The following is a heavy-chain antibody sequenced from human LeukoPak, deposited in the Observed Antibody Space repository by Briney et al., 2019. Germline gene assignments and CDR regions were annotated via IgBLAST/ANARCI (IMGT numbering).Heavy chain of an antibody. V-gene: IGHV1-8*01. D-gene: IGHD3-10*01. J-gene: IGHJ5*02. Sequence: GASVKVSCKASGYTFTSYDINWVRQATGQGLEWMGWMNPNSGNTGYAQEFQGRVTMTRNTSISTAYMELSSLRSEDTAVYYRARGSYYYGSGSYVWFDPWGQGTLVTVSS. CDR3: ARGSYYYGSGSYVWFDP. CDR1: GYTFTSYD. CDR2: MNPNSGNT.